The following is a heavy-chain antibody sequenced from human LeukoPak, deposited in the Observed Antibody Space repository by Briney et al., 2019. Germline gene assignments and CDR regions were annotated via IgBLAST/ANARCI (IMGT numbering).Heavy chain of an antibody. D-gene: IGHD4-4*01. CDR1: GGSISSGGYY. J-gene: IGHJ4*02. CDR2: IYYSGST. CDR3: ARGYLESTVTERDDDY. Sequence: SQTLSLTCTVSGGSISSGGYYWSWIRQHPGKGLEWIGYIYYSGSTYYNPSLKSRVTISVDTSKNQFSLKLSSVTAADTAVYYCARGYLESTVTERDDDYWGQGTLVTVSS. V-gene: IGHV4-31*03.